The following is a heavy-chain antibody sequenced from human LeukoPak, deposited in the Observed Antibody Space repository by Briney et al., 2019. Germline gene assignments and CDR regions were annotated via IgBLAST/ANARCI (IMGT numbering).Heavy chain of an antibody. D-gene: IGHD1-14*01. CDR2: IYYTGST. V-gene: IGHV4-39*07. J-gene: IGHJ6*03. Sequence: SETLSLTCTVSGDSIINNNHHWGWIRQPPGKGLEWIGSIYYTGSTNYNPSLKSRVTISVDTSKDQFSLKLDSVTAADTAVYYCTRDPRYRFNYFYHYMDVWGKGTTVTVS. CDR1: GDSIINNNHH. CDR3: TRDPRYRFNYFYHYMDV.